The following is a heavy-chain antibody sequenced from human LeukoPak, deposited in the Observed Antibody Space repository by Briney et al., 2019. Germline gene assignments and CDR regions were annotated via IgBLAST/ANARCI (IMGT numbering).Heavy chain of an antibody. CDR3: ARVRRAYYYYYYMDV. V-gene: IGHV4-39*07. CDR2: IYYSGST. D-gene: IGHD5-12*01. J-gene: IGHJ6*03. CDR1: GGSISSSSYY. Sequence: SETLSLTCTVSGGSISSSSYYWGWIRQPPGKGLEWIGSIYYSGSTYYNPSLKSRGTISVDTSKNQFSLKLSSVTAADTAVYYCARVRRAYYYYYYMDVWGKGTTVTVSS.